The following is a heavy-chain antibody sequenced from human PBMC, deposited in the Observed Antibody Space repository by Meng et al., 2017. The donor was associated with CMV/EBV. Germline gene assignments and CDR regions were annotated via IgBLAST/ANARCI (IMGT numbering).Heavy chain of an antibody. D-gene: IGHD2-15*01. CDR1: GGSISSYY. V-gene: IGHV4-4*07. CDR2: IYTSGST. J-gene: IGHJ5*02. Sequence: QPQESGPGLVNPSEPLSLTCTVSGGSISSYYWSWIRQPAGKGLEWIGRIYTSGSTNYNPSLKSRVTMSVDTSKNQFSLELSSVTAADTAVYYCARSMVVAGDWFDPWGQGTLVTVSS. CDR3: ARSMVVAGDWFDP.